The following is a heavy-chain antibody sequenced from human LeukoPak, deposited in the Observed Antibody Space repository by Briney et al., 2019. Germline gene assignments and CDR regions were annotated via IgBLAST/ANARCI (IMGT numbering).Heavy chain of an antibody. V-gene: IGHV3-23*01. Sequence: GGSLRLSCAASGFTFSNYAMHWVRQPPGKGLEWVSAISGSGRIPYYADSVKGRFTISRDNSRNTLSLQMNSLRVEDTAVYYCAKMADDSGSDYWPQGPLVPVSS. D-gene: IGHD3-10*01. CDR1: GFTFSNYA. CDR3: AKMADDSGSDY. J-gene: IGHJ4*02. CDR2: ISGSGRIP.